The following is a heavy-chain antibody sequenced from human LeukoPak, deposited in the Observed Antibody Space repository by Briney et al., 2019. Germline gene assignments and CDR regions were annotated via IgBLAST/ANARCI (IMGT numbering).Heavy chain of an antibody. J-gene: IGHJ4*02. D-gene: IGHD5-18*01. CDR2: VYQGGTT. Sequence: PSETLSLTCTVSGFSISSGHYWGWVRQPPGAGLKWIGSVYQGGTTYYNPSLKSRVTTSVDMSKNQFSLRLRPVTAADTAVYYCARIFIRNGYSSYFDCWGQGTLVTVSS. CDR1: GFSISSGHY. CDR3: ARIFIRNGYSSYFDC. V-gene: IGHV4-38-2*02.